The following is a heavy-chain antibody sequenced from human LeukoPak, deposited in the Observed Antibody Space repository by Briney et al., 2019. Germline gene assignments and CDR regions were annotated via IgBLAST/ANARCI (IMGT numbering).Heavy chain of an antibody. CDR2: INPNSGGT. D-gene: IGHD1-26*01. J-gene: IGHJ6*02. CDR1: GYTFTGYY. V-gene: IGHV1-2*04. Sequence: ASVKVSCKASGYTFTGYYMHWVRQAPRQGLEWVGWINPNSGGTNYAQKFQGWVTMTRDTSISTAYMELSRLRSDDTAVYYCARVTSEGGYGMDVWGQGTTVTVSS. CDR3: ARVTSEGGYGMDV.